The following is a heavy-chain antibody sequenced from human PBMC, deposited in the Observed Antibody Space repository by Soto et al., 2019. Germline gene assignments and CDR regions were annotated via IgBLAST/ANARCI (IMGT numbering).Heavy chain of an antibody. J-gene: IGHJ4*02. V-gene: IGHV4-4*02. CDR2: GHHSGRT. CDR1: GGSMTSSNW. CDR3: ARSEATGLDY. D-gene: IGHD1-26*01. Sequence: QVQLQESGPGLVKPSGTLSLTCTVSGGSMTSSNWWNWVRQSPGKGLEWIGEGHHSGRTNYNPSLKSRLTITFDKSKNHFSLKLSSVTAADTAVYYCARSEATGLDYWGQGTLVTVSS.